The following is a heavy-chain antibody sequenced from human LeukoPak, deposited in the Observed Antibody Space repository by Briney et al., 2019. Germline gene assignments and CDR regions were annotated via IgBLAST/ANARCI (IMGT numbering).Heavy chain of an antibody. J-gene: IGHJ4*02. CDR3: ARVGGRYSPLGY. CDR2: INIGGTNT. CDR1: GLSFSSFA. Sequence: GGSLRLSCAASGLSFSSFAMSWVRQGPARGLEWLSYINIGGTNTHYADSVKGRFTISRDNAKNSLFLQMNSLRAEDTAVYYCARVGGRYSPLGYWGQGTLVTVSS. D-gene: IGHD3-16*02. V-gene: IGHV3-48*03.